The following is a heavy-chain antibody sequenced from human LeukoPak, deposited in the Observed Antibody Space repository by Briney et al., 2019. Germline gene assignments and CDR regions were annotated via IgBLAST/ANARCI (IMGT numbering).Heavy chain of an antibody. Sequence: GRSLRLSCAASGFTFDDYAMHWVRQAPGKGLEWVSGISWNSGSIGYADSVKGRFTISRDNSKNTLYLQMNSLRAEDTAVYYCAKDPYGDYVRYFDYWGQGTLVTVSS. CDR2: ISWNSGSI. CDR3: AKDPYGDYVRYFDY. CDR1: GFTFDDYA. D-gene: IGHD4-17*01. V-gene: IGHV3-9*01. J-gene: IGHJ4*02.